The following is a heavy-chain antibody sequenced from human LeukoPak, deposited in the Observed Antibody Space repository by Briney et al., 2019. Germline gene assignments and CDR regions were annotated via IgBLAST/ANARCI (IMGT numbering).Heavy chain of an antibody. D-gene: IGHD3-10*01. Sequence: PGGSLRLSCAASGFTFSSFGMNWVRQAPGKGLEWVSYISDSSSITYYADSVKGRFTISRDNAKNSMSLQLNSLRDEDTAVYFCAKVTRGGYRMDVWGQGTTVTVS. J-gene: IGHJ6*02. CDR3: AKVTRGGYRMDV. CDR1: GFTFSSFG. CDR2: ISDSSSIT. V-gene: IGHV3-48*02.